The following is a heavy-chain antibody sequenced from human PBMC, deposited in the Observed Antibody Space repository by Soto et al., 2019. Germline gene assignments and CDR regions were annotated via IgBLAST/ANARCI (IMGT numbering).Heavy chain of an antibody. CDR2: ISSSSSYI. CDR1: GFTFSSYS. CDR3: ARDYGIWFGEFEIYYFDY. Sequence: EVQLVESGGGLVKPGGSRRLSCAASGFTFSSYSMNWVGQAQGKGLKGVSSISSSSSYIYYADSVKGRFTISRDNAKNSLYLQMNSLRAEDMAVYYCARDYGIWFGEFEIYYFDYWGQGTLVTVSS. J-gene: IGHJ4*02. D-gene: IGHD3-10*01. V-gene: IGHV3-21*01.